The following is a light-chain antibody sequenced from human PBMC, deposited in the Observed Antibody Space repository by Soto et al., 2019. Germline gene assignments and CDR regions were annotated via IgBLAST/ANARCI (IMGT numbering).Light chain of an antibody. J-gene: IGKJ1*01. V-gene: IGKV3-11*01. Sequence: EVMLTQSPATLSFSPGETATLSCRASQSVSSIYLAWYQQKPGQAPRLLIYDASNRATGIPARFSGSGSGTDFTLTISSLEPADFAVYYGQQRSNWPPWTFGQGTKVDIK. CDR1: QSVSSIY. CDR3: QQRSNWPPWT. CDR2: DAS.